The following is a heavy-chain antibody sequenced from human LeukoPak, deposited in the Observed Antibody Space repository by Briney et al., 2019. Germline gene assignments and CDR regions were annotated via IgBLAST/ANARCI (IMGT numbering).Heavy chain of an antibody. CDR1: GGSFSGYY. CDR3: ARYSSGSTASYYYYYYGMDV. CDR2: IYYSGST. J-gene: IGHJ6*02. Sequence: SETLSLTCAVYGGSFSGYYWSWIRQPPGKGLEWIGSIYYSGSTYYNPSLKSRVTISVDTSKNQFSLRLSSVTAADTAVYYCARYSSGSTASYYYYYYGMDVWGQGTTVTVSS. D-gene: IGHD6-19*01. V-gene: IGHV4-34*01.